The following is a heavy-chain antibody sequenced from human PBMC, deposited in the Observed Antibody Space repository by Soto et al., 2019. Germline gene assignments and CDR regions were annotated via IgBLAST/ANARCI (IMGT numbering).Heavy chain of an antibody. CDR1: GYSFTSYW. D-gene: IGHD6-13*01. V-gene: IGHV5-10-1*01. CDR3: ARLQAAAGDNDLTFDY. Sequence: EVQLVQSGAEVKKPGESLRISCKGSGYSFTSYWISWVRQMPGKGLEWMGRIDPSDSYTNYSPSFQGHITISADKSISTAYLPWNSLKASDTAMYYCARLQAAAGDNDLTFDYWGQGTLVTVSS. J-gene: IGHJ4*02. CDR2: IDPSDSYT.